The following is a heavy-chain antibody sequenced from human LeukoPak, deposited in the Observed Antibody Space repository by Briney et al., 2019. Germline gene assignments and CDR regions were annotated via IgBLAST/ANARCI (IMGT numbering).Heavy chain of an antibody. J-gene: IGHJ4*02. D-gene: IGHD2-2*01. CDR3: ARDWSSGSCSSTSCYFV. V-gene: IGHV3-33*01. CDR2: IWYDGSNK. Sequence: GRSLRLSCAASGFTFSSYGMHWVRQAPGKGLEWVAVIWYDGSNKYYADSVKGRFTISRDNAKNSLYLQMNSLRAEDTAVYYCARDWSSGSCSSTSCYFVWGQGTLVTVSS. CDR1: GFTFSSYG.